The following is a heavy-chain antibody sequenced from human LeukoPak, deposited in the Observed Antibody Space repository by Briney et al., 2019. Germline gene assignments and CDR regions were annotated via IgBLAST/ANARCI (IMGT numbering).Heavy chain of an antibody. V-gene: IGHV1-69*13. D-gene: IGHD1-20*01. CDR2: IIPIFGTA. CDR3: ARSGRYNWNARSYYYYYMDV. CDR1: GGTFSSYA. Sequence: ASEKVSCKASGGTFSSYAISWVRQAPGQGLEWMGGIIPIFGTANYAQKFQGRVTITADESTSTAYMELSSLRSEDTAVYYCARSGRYNWNARSYYYYYMDVWGKGTTVTVSS. J-gene: IGHJ6*03.